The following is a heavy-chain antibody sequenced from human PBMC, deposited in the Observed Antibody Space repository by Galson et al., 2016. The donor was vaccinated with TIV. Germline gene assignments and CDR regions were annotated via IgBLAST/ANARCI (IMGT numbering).Heavy chain of an antibody. D-gene: IGHD3-3*01. CDR3: ARQAGRGYGLDV. V-gene: IGHV5-51*01. J-gene: IGHJ6*02. CDR1: GYPFSSWW. Sequence: QSGAEVKRPGEALKISCKGSGYPFSSWWIAWVRQMPGKGLEWMGKIDPDDSETSYSPSFQGQVTISVDKSTRTAFLQWRSLKASDTGMYYCARQAGRGYGLDVWGLGTTVIVS. CDR2: IDPDDSET.